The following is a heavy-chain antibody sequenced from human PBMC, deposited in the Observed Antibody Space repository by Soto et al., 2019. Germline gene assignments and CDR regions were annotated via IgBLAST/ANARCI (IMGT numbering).Heavy chain of an antibody. J-gene: IGHJ4*02. Sequence: LRLSCAASGFTFSSYSMNWVRQAPGKGLEWVSSISSSSSYIYYADSVKGRFTISRDNARNSLYLQMNSLRAEDTAVYYCARDPTPISSSSDYWGQGTLVTVSS. CDR2: ISSSSSYI. V-gene: IGHV3-21*01. D-gene: IGHD6-6*01. CDR1: GFTFSSYS. CDR3: ARDPTPISSSSDY.